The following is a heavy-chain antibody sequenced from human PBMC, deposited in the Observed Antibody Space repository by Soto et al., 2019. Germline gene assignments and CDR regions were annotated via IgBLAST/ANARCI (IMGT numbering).Heavy chain of an antibody. J-gene: IGHJ4*02. CDR2: ISSSSSYI. Sequence: GGSLRLSCAASGFTFSSYSMNWVRQAPGKGLEWVSSISSSSSYIYYADSVKGRFTISRDNAKNSLYLQMNSLRAEDTAVYYCARDRWTVVSEVPFDYWGQGTLVTVSS. CDR1: GFTFSSYS. V-gene: IGHV3-21*01. CDR3: ARDRWTVVSEVPFDY. D-gene: IGHD2-15*01.